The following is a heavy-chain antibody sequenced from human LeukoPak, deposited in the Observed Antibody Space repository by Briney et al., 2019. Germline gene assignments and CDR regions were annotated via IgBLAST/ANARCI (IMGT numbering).Heavy chain of an antibody. Sequence: PGGSLRLSCAASGFTFSSYAMSWVRQAPGKGLEWVSAISGSGGSTYYADSVKGRFTISRDNSKNTLYLQMNSLRAEDTAVYYCARAPIVVGYYFDYWGQGTLVTVSS. CDR1: GFTFSSYA. D-gene: IGHD3-22*01. CDR3: ARAPIVVGYYFDY. CDR2: ISGSGGST. J-gene: IGHJ4*02. V-gene: IGHV3-23*01.